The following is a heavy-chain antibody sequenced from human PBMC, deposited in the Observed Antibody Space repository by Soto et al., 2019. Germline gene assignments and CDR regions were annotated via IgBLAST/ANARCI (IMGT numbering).Heavy chain of an antibody. CDR2: IIAYNGNT. CDR3: ARGGYPFWWFDT. Sequence: GASVKVCCKDSCYTFTSYGIRLLRHSPGQWLECMLWIIAYNGNTNYAQKLQGRVTMTTDTSTSTAYMELRSLRSDDTAVYYCARGGYPFWWFDTWGQGTLVTVSS. J-gene: IGHJ5*02. V-gene: IGHV1-18*01. CDR1: CYTFTSYG. D-gene: IGHD5-18*01.